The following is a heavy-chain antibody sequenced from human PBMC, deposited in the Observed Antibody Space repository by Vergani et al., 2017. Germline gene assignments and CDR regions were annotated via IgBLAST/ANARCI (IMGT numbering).Heavy chain of an antibody. CDR3: ARRDIVVVPAAPPGYYYYGMDV. Sequence: EVQLLESGGDLVQPGGSLRLSCAASGFTFSSYSMNWVRQAPGKGLEWVSSISSSSSYIYYADSVKGRFTISRDNAKNSLYLQMNSLRAEDTAVYHCARRDIVVVPAAPPGYYYYGMDVWGQGTTVTVSS. CDR2: ISSSSSYI. D-gene: IGHD2-2*01. CDR1: GFTFSSYS. V-gene: IGHV3-21*01. J-gene: IGHJ6*02.